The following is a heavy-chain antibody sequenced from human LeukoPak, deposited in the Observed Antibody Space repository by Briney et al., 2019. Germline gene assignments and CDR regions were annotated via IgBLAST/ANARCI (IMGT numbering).Heavy chain of an antibody. CDR1: GYTFTVYY. CDR2: INPNSGGT. Sequence: ASVKVSCKASGYTFTVYYMHWVRQAPGQGLEWMGWINPNSGGTNYAQKFQGRVTMTRDTSISTAYMELGRLRSDDTAVYYCARDQGCSGGSCYSYYYYGMDVWGQGTTVTVSS. V-gene: IGHV1-2*02. D-gene: IGHD2-15*01. J-gene: IGHJ6*02. CDR3: ARDQGCSGGSCYSYYYYGMDV.